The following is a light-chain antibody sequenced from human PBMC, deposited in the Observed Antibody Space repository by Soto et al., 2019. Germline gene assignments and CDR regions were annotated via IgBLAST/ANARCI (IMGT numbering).Light chain of an antibody. Sequence: EIVLTQFPGTLSLSPGERATLSCRASQSVSSSYLAWYQQKPGQAPRLLIYGASIRAPGVPDRFSGSGSGTDFTLTIRRLEPEDFAVYYCQQYGNSLLTFGGGTKVEIK. V-gene: IGKV3-20*01. CDR2: GAS. CDR3: QQYGNSLLT. J-gene: IGKJ4*01. CDR1: QSVSSSY.